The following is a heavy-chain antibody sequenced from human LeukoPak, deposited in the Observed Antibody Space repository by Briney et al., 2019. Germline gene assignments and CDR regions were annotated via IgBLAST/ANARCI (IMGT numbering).Heavy chain of an antibody. CDR3: ARDGELELRAFDI. Sequence: SETLSFTCTVSGGSISSGGYYWSWIRQPPGKGLEWIGYIYHSGSTYYNPSLKSRVTISVDRSKNQFSLKLSSVTAADTAVYYCARDGELELRAFDIWGQGTMVTVSS. J-gene: IGHJ3*02. CDR2: IYHSGST. V-gene: IGHV4-30-2*01. CDR1: GGSISSGGYY. D-gene: IGHD1-7*01.